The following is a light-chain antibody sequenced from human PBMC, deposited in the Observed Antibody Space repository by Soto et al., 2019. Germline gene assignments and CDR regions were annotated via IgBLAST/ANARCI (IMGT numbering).Light chain of an antibody. V-gene: IGKV3-20*01. CDR2: GGS. CDR1: QSVSSSY. CDR3: QQYGSSPYT. Sequence: EIVLTQSPGTLSLSPGERATLSCRASQSVSSSYLAWYQQKPGQAPRLLIYGGSSRATGIPDRFSGSGSGTDFTLTISRLEPKDFAVYYCQQYGSSPYTFGQGTKLEIK. J-gene: IGKJ2*01.